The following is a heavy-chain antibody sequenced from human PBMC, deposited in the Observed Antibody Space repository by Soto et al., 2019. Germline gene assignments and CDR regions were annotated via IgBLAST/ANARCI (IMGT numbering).Heavy chain of an antibody. V-gene: IGHV3-23*01. CDR1: GFTFSSYA. CDR3: AKDKGIFES. Sequence: EVQLLESGGGLVQPGGSLRLSCVASGFTFSSYAMSWVRQAPGQGLEWVSAILASGTRTFYTDSVKGRFTISRDNSKNTLYLQMNSLRTDDAAVYYCAKDKGIFESWGQGTLVTVSS. CDR2: ILASGTRT. J-gene: IGHJ4*02. D-gene: IGHD3-10*01.